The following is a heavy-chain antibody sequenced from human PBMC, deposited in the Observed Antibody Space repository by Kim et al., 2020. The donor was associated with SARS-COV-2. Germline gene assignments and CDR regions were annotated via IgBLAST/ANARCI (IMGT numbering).Heavy chain of an antibody. CDR3: ASFLPGSRGSSGYLPNY. J-gene: IGHJ4*02. CDR2: IYHSGST. V-gene: IGHV4-4*02. D-gene: IGHD3-22*01. Sequence: SETLSLTCAVPGGSISSSNWWSWVRQPPGKGLEWIGEIYHSGSTNYNPSLKSRVTISVDKSKNQFSLKLSSVTAADTAVYYCASFLPGSRGSSGYLPNYWGQGTLVTVSS. CDR1: GGSISSSNW.